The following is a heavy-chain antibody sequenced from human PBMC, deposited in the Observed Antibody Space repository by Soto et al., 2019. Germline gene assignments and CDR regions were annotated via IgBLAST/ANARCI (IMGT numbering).Heavy chain of an antibody. CDR1: GFTFSSYA. J-gene: IGHJ4*02. V-gene: IGHV3-30-3*01. CDR3: AKGPLPISTTLWFHY. Sequence: QVQLVESGGGVVQPGRSLRLSCAASGFTFSSYAMHWVRQAPGKGLEWVAVISYDGSNKYYADSVKGRFTISRDNSKNTLYLQMNSLRAEDTAVYYCAKGPLPISTTLWFHYWGQGTLVTVSS. CDR2: ISYDGSNK. D-gene: IGHD2-2*01.